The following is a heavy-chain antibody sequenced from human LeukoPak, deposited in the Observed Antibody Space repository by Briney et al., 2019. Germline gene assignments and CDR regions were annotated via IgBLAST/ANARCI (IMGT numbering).Heavy chain of an antibody. V-gene: IGHV3-23*01. CDR1: GFAFSNYA. J-gene: IGHJ2*01. CDR3: AKSMTLQWRGFFDL. Sequence: PGGSLRLSCAASGFAFSNYAMAWVRQAPGKEPEWVSVITGGGADTYQIDSVKGRFTISRDNSKNTLYLQMNSLRAEDTAVYYCAKSMTLQWRGFFDLWGRGTHVTVSS. D-gene: IGHD6-19*01. CDR2: ITGGGADT.